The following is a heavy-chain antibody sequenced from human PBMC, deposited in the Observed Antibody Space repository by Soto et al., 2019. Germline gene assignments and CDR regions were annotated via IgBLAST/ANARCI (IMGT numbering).Heavy chain of an antibody. Sequence: SETLSLTCAVYGGSFSGYYWSWIRQPPGKGLEWIGEINHSGSTNYNPSLKSRVTISVDTSKNQFSLKLSSVTAADTAVYYCAREWFGELLYYFDYWGQGTLVTVSS. J-gene: IGHJ4*02. CDR1: GGSFSGYY. CDR3: AREWFGELLYYFDY. D-gene: IGHD3-10*01. CDR2: INHSGST. V-gene: IGHV4-34*01.